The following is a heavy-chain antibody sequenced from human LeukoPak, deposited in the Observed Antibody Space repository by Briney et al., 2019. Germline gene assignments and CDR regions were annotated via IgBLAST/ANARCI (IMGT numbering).Heavy chain of an antibody. CDR1: GFTVNSNY. CDR2: IYSGGST. Sequence: GGSLRLSCAASGFTVNSNYMSWVGQAPGKGLEWGSVIYSGGSTYYADSVKGRFTISRDNSKNTLYLQMNSLRAEDTAVYYCASMYFSQYLQHWGQGTLVTVSS. V-gene: IGHV3-53*01. CDR3: ASMYFSQYLQH. D-gene: IGHD2-8*01. J-gene: IGHJ1*01.